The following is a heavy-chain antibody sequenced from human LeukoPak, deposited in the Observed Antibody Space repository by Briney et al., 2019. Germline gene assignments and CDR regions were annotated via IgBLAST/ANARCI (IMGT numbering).Heavy chain of an antibody. V-gene: IGHV3-48*01. Sequence: GGSLRLSCAASGFTFSSYSMNWVRQAPGKGLEWVSYISSSSSTIYYADSVKGRFTISRGNAKNSLYLQMNSLRAEDTAVYYCARDRNRYTLDYWGQGTLVTVSS. J-gene: IGHJ4*02. CDR2: ISSSSSTI. CDR3: ARDRNRYTLDY. CDR1: GFTFSSYS. D-gene: IGHD1-14*01.